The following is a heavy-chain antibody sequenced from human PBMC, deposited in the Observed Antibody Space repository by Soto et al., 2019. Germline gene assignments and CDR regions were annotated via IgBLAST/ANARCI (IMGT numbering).Heavy chain of an antibody. D-gene: IGHD3-3*01. Sequence: PGGSLRLSCAASGFTFDDYAMHWVRQAPGKGLEWVSGISWNSGSIGYADSVKGRFTISRDNAKNSLYLQMNSLRAEDTALYYCAKGSVDYDFRSGPPYGMDVWGQGTTVTVSS. CDR2: ISWNSGSI. V-gene: IGHV3-9*01. J-gene: IGHJ6*02. CDR1: GFTFDDYA. CDR3: AKGSVDYDFRSGPPYGMDV.